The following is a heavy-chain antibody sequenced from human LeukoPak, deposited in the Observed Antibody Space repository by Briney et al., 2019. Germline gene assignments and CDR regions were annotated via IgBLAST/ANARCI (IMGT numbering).Heavy chain of an antibody. CDR1: GFTFSTYS. CDR2: INSDGSST. J-gene: IGHJ3*02. Sequence: GGSLRLSCAASGFTFSTYSMNWVRQAPGKGLVWVSRINSDGSSTSYADSVKGRFTISRDNAKNTLYLQMNSLRAEDTAVYYCASPTYGEADAFDIWGQGTMVTVSS. V-gene: IGHV3-74*01. D-gene: IGHD4-17*01. CDR3: ASPTYGEADAFDI.